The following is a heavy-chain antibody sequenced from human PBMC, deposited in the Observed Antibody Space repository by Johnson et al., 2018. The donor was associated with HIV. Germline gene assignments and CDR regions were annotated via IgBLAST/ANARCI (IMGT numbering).Heavy chain of an antibody. V-gene: IGHV3-30*19. D-gene: IGHD3-10*01. CDR2: ISYDGSNK. Sequence: QVQLVESGGGVVQPGGSLRLSCAASGFTFSSYAMHWVRQAPGKGLEWVALISYDGSNKSYADSVKGSLTISRDNSKSTLYLQINSLRPDDTAVYYCARGLSGREVPWAGAFDIWGQGTMVTVSS. CDR1: GFTFSSYA. J-gene: IGHJ3*02. CDR3: ARGLSGREVPWAGAFDI.